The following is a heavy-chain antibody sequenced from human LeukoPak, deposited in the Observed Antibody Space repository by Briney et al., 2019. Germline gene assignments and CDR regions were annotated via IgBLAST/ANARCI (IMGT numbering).Heavy chain of an antibody. J-gene: IGHJ4*02. CDR3: ARGGNRFGGFYFDY. CDR1: ADSLSSGGHY. CDR2: IHHSGSS. Sequence: SETLSLTCTVSADSLSSGGHYWAWIRQLPGKGLESIGFIHHSGSSRHNPSLKDRVAISVDASRKQFALRLSSVTAADTAIYYCARGGNRFGGFYFDYWGQGIQVVVSS. V-gene: IGHV4-31*03. D-gene: IGHD3-10*01.